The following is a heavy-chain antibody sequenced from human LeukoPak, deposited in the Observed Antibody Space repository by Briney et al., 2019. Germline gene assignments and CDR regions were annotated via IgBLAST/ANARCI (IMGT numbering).Heavy chain of an antibody. CDR3: ARVGKYYTAYVDFDS. J-gene: IGHJ4*02. CDR1: GFTFSSYW. CDR2: INDDGSGT. Sequence: GSLRLSCAASGFTFSSYWMHWVRQAPGKGLVWVSRINDDGSGTSNADSVKGRFTISRDNTKNMLYLQMNSLRAEDTAVYYCARVGKYYTAYVDFDSWGQGTLVTVSS. D-gene: IGHD1-26*01. V-gene: IGHV3-74*01.